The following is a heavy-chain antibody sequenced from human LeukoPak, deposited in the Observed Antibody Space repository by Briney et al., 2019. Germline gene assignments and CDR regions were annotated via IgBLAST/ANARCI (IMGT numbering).Heavy chain of an antibody. CDR3: VCGTPQFETGAYLITGGYPPRFDY. D-gene: IGHD3-22*01. Sequence: SETLSLTCTVSGGSISSSSYYWGWIRQPPGKGLEWIGSIYYSGSTYYNPSLKSRVTISVDTSKNQFSLKLSSVTDADTAVYYCVCGTPQFETGAYLITGGYPPRFDYWGQGTLVTVSS. CDR1: GGSISSSSYY. J-gene: IGHJ4*02. V-gene: IGHV4-39*01. CDR2: IYYSGST.